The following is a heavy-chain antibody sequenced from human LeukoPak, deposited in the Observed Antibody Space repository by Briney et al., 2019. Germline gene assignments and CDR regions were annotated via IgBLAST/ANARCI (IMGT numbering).Heavy chain of an antibody. D-gene: IGHD3-3*01. V-gene: IGHV3-74*01. CDR2: INSDGSST. CDR3: ASTGGVRFSNWFDP. Sequence: GGSLRLSCAASGFTFSSYWMHWVRHAPGKGLVWVSRINSDGSSTSYADSVKGRFTISRDNAKNTLYLQMNSLRAEDTAVYYCASTGGVRFSNWFDPWGQGTLVCVSS. CDR1: GFTFSSYW. J-gene: IGHJ5*02.